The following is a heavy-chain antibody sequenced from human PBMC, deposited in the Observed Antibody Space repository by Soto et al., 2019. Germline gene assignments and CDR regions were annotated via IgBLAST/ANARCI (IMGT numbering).Heavy chain of an antibody. CDR3: ALALGPTTGLDY. J-gene: IGHJ4*02. D-gene: IGHD1-26*01. Sequence: SETLSLTCSVSGASTVSHYHWTWIRQPPGKGLEWMGYIFNSGTTFYNPSLTSRLSISMDTSGNHFSLELRSVTAADTAVYYCALALGPTTGLDYWRQGTLVTVSS. CDR1: GASTVSHYH. V-gene: IGHV4-31*02. CDR2: IFNSGTT.